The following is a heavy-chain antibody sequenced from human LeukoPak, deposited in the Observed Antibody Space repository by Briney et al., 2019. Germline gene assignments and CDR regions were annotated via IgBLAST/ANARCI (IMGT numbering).Heavy chain of an antibody. CDR3: ARAVGCFDWLHLFDY. CDR2: IYHSGIT. J-gene: IGHJ4*01. V-gene: IGHV4-38-2*02. D-gene: IGHD3-9*01. CDR1: GYFISSGFY. Sequence: SETLSLTCTVSGYFISSGFYLGWIRQPPGKGLEWIGNIYHSGITYYIPSLKSRVTISVATSKNQFSLKLSSVTAADTALYYCARAVGCFDWLHLFDYWGQGTLVTVSS.